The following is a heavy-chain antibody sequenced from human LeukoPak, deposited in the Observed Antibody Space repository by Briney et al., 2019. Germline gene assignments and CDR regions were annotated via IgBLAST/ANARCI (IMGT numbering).Heavy chain of an antibody. D-gene: IGHD5-12*01. J-gene: IGHJ4*02. CDR3: AKDTGSGYDSSFDY. CDR1: GFTFDDYA. CDR2: ISWNSGSI. Sequence: GGSLRLSCAASGFTFDDYAMHWVRQAPGKGLEWVSGISWNSGSIGYADSVKGRFTISRDNAKNSLYLQMNSLRAEDTALYYCAKDTGSGYDSSFDYWGQGTLVTVSS. V-gene: IGHV3-9*01.